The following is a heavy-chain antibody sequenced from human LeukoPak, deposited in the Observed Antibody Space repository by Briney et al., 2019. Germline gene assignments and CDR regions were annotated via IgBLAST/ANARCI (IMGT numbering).Heavy chain of an antibody. CDR2: INPSGDST. CDR3: ARASDYYDSGGYPIDY. CDR1: GYTFTRYY. J-gene: IGHJ4*02. D-gene: IGHD3-22*01. Sequence: GASVKVSCKASGYTFTRYYMHWVRQAPGQGFEWMGIINPSGDSTSYAQKFQGRVTMTWDMSTSTVYMELSSLRSEDTAVYYCARASDYYDSGGYPIDYWGQGTLVTVSS. V-gene: IGHV1-46*01.